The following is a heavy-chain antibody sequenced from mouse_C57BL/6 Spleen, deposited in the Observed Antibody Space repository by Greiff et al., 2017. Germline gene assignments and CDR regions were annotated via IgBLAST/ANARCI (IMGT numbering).Heavy chain of an antibody. V-gene: IGHV14-1*01. CDR2: IDPEDGDT. Sequence: DVKLQESGAELVRPGASVKLSCTASGFNIKDYYMHWVKQRPEQGLEWIGRIDPEDGDTEYAPKFQGKATMTADTSSNTAYLQLSSLTSEDTAVYYCTGDGSSYYAMDYWGQGTSVTVSS. CDR3: TGDGSSYYAMDY. CDR1: GFNIKDYY. J-gene: IGHJ4*01. D-gene: IGHD1-1*01.